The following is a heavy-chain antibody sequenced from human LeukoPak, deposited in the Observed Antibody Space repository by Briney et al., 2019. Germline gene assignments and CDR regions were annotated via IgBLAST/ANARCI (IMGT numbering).Heavy chain of an antibody. J-gene: IGHJ4*02. CDR2: ISGTNTI. V-gene: IGHV3-48*04. Sequence: PGGSLRHSCAASGFTFSTYSMNWVRQAPGKGLEWIAYISGTNTIYYADSVKGRFTISRDNAKNSVYLQMNSLRVEDTAVYYCARDWGGTSGYRDYWGQGTLVTVSS. D-gene: IGHD3-22*01. CDR3: ARDWGGTSGYRDY. CDR1: GFTFSTYS.